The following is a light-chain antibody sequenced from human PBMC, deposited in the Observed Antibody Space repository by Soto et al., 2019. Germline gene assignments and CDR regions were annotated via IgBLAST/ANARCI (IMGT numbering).Light chain of an antibody. CDR1: QSVSSSY. Sequence: EIVMTQSPATLSLSPWERATLSCMASQSVSSSYLAWYQQKPGQAPRLLIYDASNRATGIPARFSGSGSGTDFTLTISSLEPEDFAVYYCQQRSNWPRTFGQGTKVDI. CDR2: DAS. V-gene: IGKV3-11*01. CDR3: QQRSNWPRT. J-gene: IGKJ1*01.